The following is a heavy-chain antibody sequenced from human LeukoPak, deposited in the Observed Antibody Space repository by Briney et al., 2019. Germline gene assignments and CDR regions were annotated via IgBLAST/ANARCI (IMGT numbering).Heavy chain of an antibody. V-gene: IGHV3-53*01. CDR3: VTLPTGDY. Sequence: PGGSLRLSCAAFGFTVSRNHMTWVRQAPGKGLEWVSIIYSGGSTYYADSVRGRFTISRDSSQNTLYLQMNGLRVEDTAVYYCVTLPTGDYRGQGTLVTVSS. CDR2: IYSGGST. J-gene: IGHJ4*02. CDR1: GFTVSRNH. D-gene: IGHD2-15*01.